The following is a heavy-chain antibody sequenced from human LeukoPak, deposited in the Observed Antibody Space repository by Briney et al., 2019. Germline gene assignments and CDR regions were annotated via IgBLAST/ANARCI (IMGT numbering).Heavy chain of an antibody. J-gene: IGHJ6*03. CDR2: IHYSGSI. CDR1: GGSITNYY. Sequence: PSETLSLTCTVSGGSITNYYWTWIRQPPGKGLEWIGYIHYSGSINYNPSLKSRVTISVDTSKNQFSLKLSSVTAADTAVYYCARASVTYYYYYYMDVWGKGTTVTVSS. D-gene: IGHD4-11*01. V-gene: IGHV4-59*01. CDR3: ARASVTYYYYYYMDV.